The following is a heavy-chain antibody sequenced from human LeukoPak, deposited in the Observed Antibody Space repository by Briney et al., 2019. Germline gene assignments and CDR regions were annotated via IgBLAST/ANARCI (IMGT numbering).Heavy chain of an antibody. V-gene: IGHV3-23*01. CDR2: ISGSGGST. D-gene: IGHD6-19*01. CDR3: AKTSQYSSGWFDY. Sequence: GGSLRLSCAASGFTFSNYAMSWVRQAPGKGLEWVSTISGSGGSTYYVDSVKGRVTISRDNSRNTLDIEVNSLRPEDTAVYYCAKTSQYSSGWFDYWGQGTLVTVSS. J-gene: IGHJ4*02. CDR1: GFTFSNYA.